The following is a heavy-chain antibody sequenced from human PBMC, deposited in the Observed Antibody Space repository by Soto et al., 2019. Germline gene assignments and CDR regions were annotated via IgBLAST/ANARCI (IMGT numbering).Heavy chain of an antibody. CDR1: GYTFTAYY. CDR3: ARNMDYYYGPGSGNGHGF. CDR2: INPRFGDT. D-gene: IGHD3-10*01. V-gene: IGHV1-2*02. J-gene: IGHJ6*02. Sequence: QVQLVQSGAELKEPGDSVRVSCEASGYTFTAYYIHWVRQAPGQGLEWMGWINPRFGDTSYAQDFQGRVSMTRDTSLSTVYMEQSRPTSADTAIYYCARNMDYYYGPGSGNGHGFWGQGTTVTVFS.